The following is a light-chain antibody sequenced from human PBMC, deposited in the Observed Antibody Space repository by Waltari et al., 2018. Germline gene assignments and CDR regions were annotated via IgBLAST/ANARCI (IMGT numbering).Light chain of an antibody. J-gene: IGKJ4*01. CDR2: GAS. Sequence: IQLTQSPSSLPASVGDTVTITCRASQGIANYLAWYQQKPGKPPNLLIYGASTLQSGVPSRFSGSGSATRFTLTINSLQPEDFATYYCQQLNTYFPLTFGGGTKVEIK. CDR1: QGIANY. V-gene: IGKV1-9*01. CDR3: QQLNTYFPLT.